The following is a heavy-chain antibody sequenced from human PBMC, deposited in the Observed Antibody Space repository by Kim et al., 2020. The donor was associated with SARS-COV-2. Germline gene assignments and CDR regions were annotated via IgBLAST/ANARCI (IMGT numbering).Heavy chain of an antibody. CDR2: IYNSGGT. J-gene: IGHJ4*02. Sequence: SETLSLTCTVSGGSISSYYWSWIRQPPGKGLEWIGYIYNSGGTNYNPSLKSRVTISVDTSKNQFSLKLSSVTAADTAVYYCARYRSSGWYVGYFDYWGQGTLVTVSS. D-gene: IGHD6-19*01. CDR1: GGSISSYY. V-gene: IGHV4-59*08. CDR3: ARYRSSGWYVGYFDY.